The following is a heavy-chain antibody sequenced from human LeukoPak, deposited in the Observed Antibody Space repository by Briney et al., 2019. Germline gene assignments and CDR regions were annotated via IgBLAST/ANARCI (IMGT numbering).Heavy chain of an antibody. V-gene: IGHV3-74*01. J-gene: IGHJ4*02. Sequence: GGSLRLSCAASGFTFSSNWMHWVRQAPGKGLVWVSRINEDGSTTNYADSVKGRSTIFRDNAKNTLYLQMNSLRAEDTAVYYCAKRRTDSSGYYSGVDYWGQGTLVTVSS. D-gene: IGHD3-22*01. CDR3: AKRRTDSSGYYSGVDY. CDR1: GFTFSSNW. CDR2: INEDGSTT.